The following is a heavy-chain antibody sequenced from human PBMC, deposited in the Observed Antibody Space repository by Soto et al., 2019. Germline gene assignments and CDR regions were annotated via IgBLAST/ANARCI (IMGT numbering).Heavy chain of an antibody. J-gene: IGHJ6*02. D-gene: IGHD2-2*01. CDR1: GGTFSSYA. CDR3: ARGAYCSSTSCYRNYYYYGMDV. CDR2: IIPIFGTA. V-gene: IGHV1-69*13. Sequence: SVKVSCKASGGTFSSYAISWVRQAPGQGLEWMGGIIPIFGTANYAQKFQGRVTITADESTSTAYMELSSLRSEDTAVYYCARGAYCSSTSCYRNYYYYGMDVWGQGTTVTVSS.